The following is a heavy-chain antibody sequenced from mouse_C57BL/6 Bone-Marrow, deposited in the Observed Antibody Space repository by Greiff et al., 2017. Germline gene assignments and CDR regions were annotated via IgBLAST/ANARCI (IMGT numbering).Heavy chain of an antibody. V-gene: IGHV1-5*01. CDR3: TRCGYDPYWYFDV. J-gene: IGHJ1*03. CDR2: IYPGTSAT. D-gene: IGHD2-2*01. Sequence: VQLKQSGTVLARPGASVKMSCKTSGYTFTSYWMHWVKQRPGQGLEWIGAIYPGTSATSYNQKFKGKAKLTAVTSASTAYMELSRLTNEDSAVYYCTRCGYDPYWYFDVWGTGTTVTVSS. CDR1: GYTFTSYW.